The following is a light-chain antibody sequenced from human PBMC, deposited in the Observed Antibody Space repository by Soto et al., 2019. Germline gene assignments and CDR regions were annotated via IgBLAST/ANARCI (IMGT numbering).Light chain of an antibody. CDR2: SNN. Sequence: QSVLTQPPSASGTPGQRITISCSGGSSNIGTNTVNWYQQLPGTAPKLLINSNNQRPSGVPDRFSGSKSGTSASLAISGLQAEDEAHYYCSAWDDSRNGRVFGPGTKLTVL. V-gene: IGLV1-44*01. CDR1: SSNIGTNT. CDR3: SAWDDSRNGRV. J-gene: IGLJ1*01.